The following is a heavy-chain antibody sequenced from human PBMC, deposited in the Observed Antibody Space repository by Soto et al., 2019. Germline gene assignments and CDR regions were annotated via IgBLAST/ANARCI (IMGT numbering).Heavy chain of an antibody. Sequence: SETLSLTCTVSGGSISSGGSYWGWIRQRPGKGLDWIAYIYYNGNTYSNPSLKSRVPLSVDTSQNQFSLNLSSVTDADTAVYYCVRYCSTTKCPFDYWGQGTLVTVSS. CDR2: IYYNGNT. CDR1: GGSISSGGSY. V-gene: IGHV4-30-4*01. D-gene: IGHD2-2*01. CDR3: VRYCSTTKCPFDY. J-gene: IGHJ4*02.